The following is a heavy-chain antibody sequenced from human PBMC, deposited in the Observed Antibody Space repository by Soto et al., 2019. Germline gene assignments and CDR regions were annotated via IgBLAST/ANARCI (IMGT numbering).Heavy chain of an antibody. Sequence: PGGSLRLSYQASGFTFDDFAMHWVRQAPGRGLEWVSGITWNGENIDYADSVKGRFSISRDNAKNSIYPQMNSLRVEDTAFYYCVKDQVAPFGECFDVWGQGTLLTVYS. J-gene: IGHJ4*02. CDR1: GFTFDDFA. V-gene: IGHV3-9*01. CDR3: VKDQVAPFGECFDV. D-gene: IGHD3-10*01. CDR2: ITWNGENI.